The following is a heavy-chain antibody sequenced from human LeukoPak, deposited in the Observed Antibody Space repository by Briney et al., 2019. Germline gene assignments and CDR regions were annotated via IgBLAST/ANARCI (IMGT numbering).Heavy chain of an antibody. CDR1: GSTFSSYE. CDR3: ARGLTY. J-gene: IGHJ4*02. Sequence: GGSLSLSCAPSGSTFSSYEMNWVRQAPGKGLEWVSYISSSGTTIYYADSVKGRFTISRDSAKNSLYLQMNSLRGEDTAVYYCARGLTYWGQGTMVTVSS. V-gene: IGHV3-48*03. CDR2: ISSSGTTI. D-gene: IGHD3-9*01.